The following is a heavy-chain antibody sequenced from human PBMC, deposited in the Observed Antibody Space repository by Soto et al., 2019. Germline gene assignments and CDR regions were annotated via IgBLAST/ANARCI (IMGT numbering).Heavy chain of an antibody. V-gene: IGHV3-23*01. CDR3: AKYAPLGYCSGGSCSRDLYYYYGMDV. D-gene: IGHD2-15*01. CDR1: GFTFSSYA. Sequence: EVQLLESGGGLVQPGGSLRLSCAASGFTFSSYAMSWVRQAPGKGLEWVSAISGSGGSTYYADSVKGRFTISRDNSKNPLYLQMNSLRAEDTAVYYCAKYAPLGYCSGGSCSRDLYYYYGMDVWGQGTTVTVSS. CDR2: ISGSGGST. J-gene: IGHJ6*02.